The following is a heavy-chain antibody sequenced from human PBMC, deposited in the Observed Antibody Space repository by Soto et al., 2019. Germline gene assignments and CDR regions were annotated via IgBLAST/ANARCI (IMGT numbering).Heavy chain of an antibody. D-gene: IGHD1-1*01. Sequence: SETLSLTCAVYGGSFSGYYWTWIRQPPGTGLEWIGEIYHSGSTNYNPSLKSRVTISVDTSKNQFSLKLSSVTAADTAVYYCASTSSYWNFDYWGQGTLVTVSS. CDR3: ASTSSYWNFDY. CDR1: GGSFSGYY. J-gene: IGHJ4*02. CDR2: IYHSGST. V-gene: IGHV4-34*01.